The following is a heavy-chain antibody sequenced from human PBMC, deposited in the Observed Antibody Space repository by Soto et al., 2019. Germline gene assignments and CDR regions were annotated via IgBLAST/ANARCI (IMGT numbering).Heavy chain of an antibody. J-gene: IGHJ4*02. D-gene: IGHD5-12*01. Sequence: GGSLRLPCDASGLTFRGNWMHWVRQVQGKGLVWVSSINSDGTSSTYADSVKGRFTISRDNSKNRLYLQMNSLRAEDTPVYYCATNIYYWRQGSLVTVSS. CDR3: ATNIYY. V-gene: IGHV3-74*03. CDR1: GLTFRGNW. CDR2: INSDGTSS.